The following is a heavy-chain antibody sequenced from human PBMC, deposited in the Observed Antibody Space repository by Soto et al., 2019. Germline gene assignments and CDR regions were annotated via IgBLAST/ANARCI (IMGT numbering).Heavy chain of an antibody. D-gene: IGHD3-3*01. Sequence: PGGSLRLSCAASGFTFSDHYMDWVRQAPGKGLEWVGRTRNKANSYTTEYAASVKGRFTISRDDSKNSLYLQMNSLKTEDTAVYYCARAPTPDYDFWSGYYYMDVWGKGTTVTVSS. J-gene: IGHJ6*03. V-gene: IGHV3-72*01. CDR2: TRNKANSYTT. CDR3: ARAPTPDYDFWSGYYYMDV. CDR1: GFTFSDHY.